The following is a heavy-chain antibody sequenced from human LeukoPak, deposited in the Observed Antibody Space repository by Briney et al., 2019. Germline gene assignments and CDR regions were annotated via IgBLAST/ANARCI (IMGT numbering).Heavy chain of an antibody. CDR1: GFTFSRYD. Sequence: GGSLRLSCAASGFTFSRYDMNWVRQAPGKGLEWVSYIRSSSSVIYYADSVRGRFTISRDNAKNSLSLQMNSLRAEDTAVYYCASVRGIYGSGTYRDYWGQGTLVTVSS. CDR3: ASVRGIYGSGTYRDY. J-gene: IGHJ4*02. D-gene: IGHD3-10*01. CDR2: IRSSSSVI. V-gene: IGHV3-48*04.